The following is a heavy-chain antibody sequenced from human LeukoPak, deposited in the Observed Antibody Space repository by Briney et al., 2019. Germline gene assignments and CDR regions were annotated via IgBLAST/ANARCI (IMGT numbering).Heavy chain of an antibody. J-gene: IGHJ4*02. CDR2: ISGSGGST. D-gene: IGHD3-10*01. CDR1: GFTFSSYA. V-gene: IGHV3-23*01. CDR3: AKTSAWVWFGELFDY. Sequence: PGGSLRLSCAASGFTFSSYAMSWVRQAPGKGLEWVSAISGSGGSTYYADSVKGRFTISRDNSKNTLYLQMNSLRAEDTAVYYCAKTSAWVWFGELFDYWGQGTLVTVSS.